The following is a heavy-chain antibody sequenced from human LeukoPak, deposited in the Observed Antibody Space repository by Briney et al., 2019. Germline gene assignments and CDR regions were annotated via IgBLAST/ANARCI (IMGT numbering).Heavy chain of an antibody. CDR3: ARVGLIGSGYTKEFDY. V-gene: IGHV4-39*07. CDR2: MYYSGST. Sequence: PSETLSLTCTISGGSISSSDYYWGWIRQPPGKGLEWIGSMYYSGSTNYNPSLKSRVTISVNTSKNQFSLKLSSVTAADTAVYYCARVGLIGSGYTKEFDYWGQGTLVTVSS. CDR1: GGSISSSDYY. D-gene: IGHD3-22*01. J-gene: IGHJ4*02.